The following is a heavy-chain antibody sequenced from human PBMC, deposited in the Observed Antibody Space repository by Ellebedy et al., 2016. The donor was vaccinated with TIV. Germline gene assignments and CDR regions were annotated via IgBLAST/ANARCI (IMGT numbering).Heavy chain of an antibody. CDR2: ISSDGSGT. D-gene: IGHD6-13*01. CDR3: ARLVWGAAAGRGYFDY. V-gene: IGHV3-74*01. Sequence: PGGSLRLSCAASGFTFSSYWMHWVRQAPGKGLVWVSRISSDGSGTGYADSVKGRFTISRDNSKNTRYLQMNSLRAEDTAVYYCARLVWGAAAGRGYFDYWGQGALVTVSS. J-gene: IGHJ4*02. CDR1: GFTFSSYW.